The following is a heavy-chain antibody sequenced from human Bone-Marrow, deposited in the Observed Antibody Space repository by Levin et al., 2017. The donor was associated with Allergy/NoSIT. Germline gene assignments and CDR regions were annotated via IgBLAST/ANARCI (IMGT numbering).Heavy chain of an antibody. CDR2: IFYSGTT. Sequence: GSLRLSCTVSGDSISSTSYYWGWIRQPPGKGLEWIGNIFYSGTTYYNLSLKSRVTISVDTSKNQFSLKLSSVTAADTAVYYCARWRRGSGGMDVWGQGTTVTVSS. D-gene: IGHD3-16*01. V-gene: IGHV4-39*01. CDR1: GDSISSTSYY. CDR3: ARWRRGSGGMDV. J-gene: IGHJ6*02.